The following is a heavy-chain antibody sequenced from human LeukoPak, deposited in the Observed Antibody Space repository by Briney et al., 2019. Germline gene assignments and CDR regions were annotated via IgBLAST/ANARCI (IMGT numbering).Heavy chain of an antibody. CDR3: ARLAAAGTIGADY. V-gene: IGHV4-4*09. J-gene: IGHJ4*02. Sequence: SETLSLTCTVSGGSISSYYWSWIRQPPGKGLEWIGYIYTSGSTNYNPSLKSRVTISVDTSKNQFSLKLSSVTAADTAVYYCARLAAAGTIGADYWGRGTLVTVSS. D-gene: IGHD6-13*01. CDR1: GGSISSYY. CDR2: IYTSGST.